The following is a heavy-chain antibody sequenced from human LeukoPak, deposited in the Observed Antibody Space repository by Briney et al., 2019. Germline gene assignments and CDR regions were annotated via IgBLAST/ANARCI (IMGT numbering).Heavy chain of an antibody. J-gene: IGHJ4*02. CDR2: IKQGGTEK. CDR1: GFTFSTYW. CDR3: ASQADSAYGDYN. Sequence: GGSLRLSCAASGFTFSTYWMSWARQAPGKGLEWVANIKQGGTEKHYVDSVKGRFTISRDNAKNTLYLQMNSLRAEDTAVYYCASQADSAYGDYNWGQGTLVTVSS. D-gene: IGHD4-17*01. V-gene: IGHV3-7*02.